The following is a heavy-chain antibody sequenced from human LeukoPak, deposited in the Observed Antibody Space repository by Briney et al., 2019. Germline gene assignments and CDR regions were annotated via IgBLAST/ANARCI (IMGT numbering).Heavy chain of an antibody. V-gene: IGHV4-39*01. J-gene: IGHJ4*02. CDR1: GGSISSSSYY. CDR3: ARPPYSSSWFYFDY. Sequence: SETLSLTCTVSGGSISSSSYYWGWIRQPPGKGLEWIGSIYYSGSTYYNPSLKSRVTISVDTSKNQFSLKLSSVTAADTAVYSCARPPYSSSWFYFDYWGQGTLVTVSS. D-gene: IGHD6-13*01. CDR2: IYYSGST.